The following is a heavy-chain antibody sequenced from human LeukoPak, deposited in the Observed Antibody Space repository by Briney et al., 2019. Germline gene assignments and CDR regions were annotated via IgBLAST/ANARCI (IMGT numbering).Heavy chain of an antibody. J-gene: IGHJ5*02. D-gene: IGHD2-15*01. CDR1: SGSISSGDYY. CDR3: ARGDCSGGSCYLNWFDP. Sequence: ASQTLSLTCTVSSGSISSGDYYWSWIRQPPGKGLEWIGYIYYSGSTYYNPSLKSRVTISVDTSKNQFSLKLSSVTAADTAVYYCARGDCSGGSCYLNWFDPWGQGTLVTVSS. CDR2: IYYSGST. V-gene: IGHV4-30-4*01.